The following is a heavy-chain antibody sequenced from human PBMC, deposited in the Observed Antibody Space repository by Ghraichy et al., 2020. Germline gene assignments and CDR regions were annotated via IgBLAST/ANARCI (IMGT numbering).Heavy chain of an antibody. CDR1: GFSFSDYY. J-gene: IGHJ4*02. Sequence: GGSLRLSCAASGFSFSDYYTSWVRQAPGKGLEWIAYISGGSDSIDFRDSLRGRFTISRDNAQNTVYLQINSLRVEDTAVYFCVRDWGSASGSYLLLDLWGQGTLVTVSS. D-gene: IGHD3-10*01. CDR2: ISGGSDSI. CDR3: VRDWGSASGSYLLLDL. V-gene: IGHV3-11*01.